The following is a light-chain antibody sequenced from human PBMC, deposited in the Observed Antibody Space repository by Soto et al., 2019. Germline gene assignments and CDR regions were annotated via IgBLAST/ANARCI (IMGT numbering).Light chain of an antibody. V-gene: IGLV1-47*01. Sequence: QSVLTQPPSVSGTPGQSITISCSGSSSNIGRSYVYWFQQFPGVAPKLLIYSFNQRPSGVPDRFSGSKAGTSASLAIGGLRSEDEADYYCATWDDRLSGPVFGGGTKLTVL. CDR2: SFN. CDR3: ATWDDRLSGPV. J-gene: IGLJ2*01. CDR1: SSNIGRSY.